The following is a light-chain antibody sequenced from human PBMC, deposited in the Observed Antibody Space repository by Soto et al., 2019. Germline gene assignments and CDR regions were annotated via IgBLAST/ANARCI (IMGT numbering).Light chain of an antibody. CDR1: QSISSY. CDR3: QHYNSYSEA. Sequence: DIQMKQSPSSLSAYVGDRVTITCRASQSISSYLNWYQQKPGKAPKLLIYAASSLQSGVPSRFSGSGSGTEFTLTISSLQPDDFATYYCQHYNSYSEAFGQGTMVDVK. J-gene: IGKJ1*01. V-gene: IGKV1-39*01. CDR2: AAS.